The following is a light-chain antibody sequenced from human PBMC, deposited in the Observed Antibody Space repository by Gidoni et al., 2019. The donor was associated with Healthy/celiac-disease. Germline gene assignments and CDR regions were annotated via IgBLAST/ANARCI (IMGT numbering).Light chain of an antibody. V-gene: IGKV1-9*01. Sequence: DIQLTQSPSFLSASVGDRVTITCWASQGISRYLAWYQQKPGKAPKLLIYAASTLQSGVPSRFSGSGSGTEFTLTISSLQPEDFATYYCQQLNSYPPNTFGQGTRLEIK. CDR3: QQLNSYPPNT. J-gene: IGKJ5*01. CDR1: QGISRY. CDR2: AAS.